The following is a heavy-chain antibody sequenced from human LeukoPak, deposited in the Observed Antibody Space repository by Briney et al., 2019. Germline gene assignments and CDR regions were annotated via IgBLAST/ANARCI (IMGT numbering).Heavy chain of an antibody. CDR1: GFTFSKCA. V-gene: IGHV3-23*01. CDR3: AKEERTIFGVVITPIDY. D-gene: IGHD3-3*01. J-gene: IGHJ4*02. CDR2: ISDSGGNT. Sequence: GGSLTLSCAASGFTFSKCAMSWVREAPGKGLEWVSAISDSGGNTYYADSVKGRFTISRDNSKNTLYLQMNSLRAEDTAVYYCAKEERTIFGVVITPIDYWGQGTLATVSS.